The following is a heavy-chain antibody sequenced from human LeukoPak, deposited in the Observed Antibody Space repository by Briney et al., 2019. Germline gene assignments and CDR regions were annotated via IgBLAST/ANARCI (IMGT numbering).Heavy chain of an antibody. D-gene: IGHD3-10*01. J-gene: IGHJ4*02. CDR1: GFTFSSNG. V-gene: IGHV3-48*02. CDR3: SRANSLMVRGVISYFDS. CDR2: ICSTGATI. Sequence: PGGSLRLSCAASGFTFSSNGMSWVRQAPGKGLDLISYICSTGATIYYADSLKGRFTISRDNARNSLYLQMNSLRDEDTAVYFCSRANSLMVRGVISYFDSWGQGTLVTVSS.